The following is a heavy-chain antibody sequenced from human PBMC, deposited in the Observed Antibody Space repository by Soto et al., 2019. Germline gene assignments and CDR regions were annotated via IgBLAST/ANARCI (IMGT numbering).Heavy chain of an antibody. Sequence: GGSLRLSCAASGFTFSSYAMHWVRQAPGKGLEWVAVISYDGSNKYYADSVKGRFTISRDNSKNTLYLQMNSLRAEDTAVYYCARDGPALVVTAPHDAFDIWGQGTMVTVSS. V-gene: IGHV3-30-3*01. CDR2: ISYDGSNK. CDR1: GFTFSSYA. CDR3: ARDGPALVVTAPHDAFDI. J-gene: IGHJ3*02. D-gene: IGHD2-21*02.